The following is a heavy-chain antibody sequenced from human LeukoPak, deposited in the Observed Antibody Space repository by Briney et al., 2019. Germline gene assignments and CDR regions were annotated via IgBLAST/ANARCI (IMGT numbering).Heavy chain of an antibody. CDR1: GYTFSGYY. CDR3: ARGMEPYYYMDV. J-gene: IGHJ6*03. Sequence: ASVKVSCKASGYTFSGYYMHWVRQAPGQGLEWMGWINPNSGGTNYAQKFQGGVTMTRDTSISTAYMELSRLRSDDTAVYYCARGMEPYYYMDVWGKGTTVTVSS. D-gene: IGHD1-26*01. CDR2: INPNSGGT. V-gene: IGHV1-2*02.